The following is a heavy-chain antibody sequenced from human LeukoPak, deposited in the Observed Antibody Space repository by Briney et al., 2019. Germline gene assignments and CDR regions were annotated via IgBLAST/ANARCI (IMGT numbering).Heavy chain of an antibody. CDR2: IYPSDSDT. CDR1: GYSFTNYW. CDR3: ARYNWNYPYYYGMDV. Sequence: GESLKISCKGSGYSFTNYWIGWVRQRPGKGLEWMGSIYPSDSDTRYSPSCQGQVTILVDKSISTAYLRWSSLKASDTAMYYCARYNWNYPYYYGMDVWGQGTTVTVSS. V-gene: IGHV5-51*01. D-gene: IGHD1-7*01. J-gene: IGHJ6*02.